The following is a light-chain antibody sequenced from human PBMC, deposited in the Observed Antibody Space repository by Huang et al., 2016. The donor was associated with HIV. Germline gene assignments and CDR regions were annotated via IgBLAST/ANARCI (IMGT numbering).Light chain of an antibody. CDR1: QTVISSY. CDR2: DAT. J-gene: IGKJ1*01. Sequence: EIVLTQSPATLSLSPGERATLSCGASQTVISSYVAWYQQKPGLAPRRLIYDATSRATGIPDRFSGSGSGADFTLTISRLEPEDFAVYYCQQYGSSPWTFGQGTKVEVK. CDR3: QQYGSSPWT. V-gene: IGKV3D-20*01.